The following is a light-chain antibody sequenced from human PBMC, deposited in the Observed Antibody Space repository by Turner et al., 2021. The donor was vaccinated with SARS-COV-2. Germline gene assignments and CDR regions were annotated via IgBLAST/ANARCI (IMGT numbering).Light chain of an antibody. V-gene: IGKV3-15*01. CDR3: QQYNNWPRT. Sequence: EIVMTQSPATLSVSPGERATLSCRASQSISSNLVWYQQKPGQTPKALIYDAITRATGIPARFSGSGSGTEFTLTISSLQSEDFAVYYCQQYNNWPRTFGQGTKVDIK. CDR2: DAI. CDR1: QSISSN. J-gene: IGKJ1*01.